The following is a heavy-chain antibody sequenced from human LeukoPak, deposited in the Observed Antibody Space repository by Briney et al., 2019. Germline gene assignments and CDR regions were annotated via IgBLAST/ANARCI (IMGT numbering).Heavy chain of an antibody. CDR1: GGSISSYY. J-gene: IGHJ4*02. V-gene: IGHV4-59*01. Sequence: ASETLSLTCTVPGGSISSYYWSWIRQPPGKGLEWIEYIYYSGSTNYNPSLKSRVTISLDTSKNQFSLKLSAVTAADTAVYYCARADGYSSGWYFDHWGQGTLVTVSS. D-gene: IGHD6-19*01. CDR2: IYYSGST. CDR3: ARADGYSSGWYFDH.